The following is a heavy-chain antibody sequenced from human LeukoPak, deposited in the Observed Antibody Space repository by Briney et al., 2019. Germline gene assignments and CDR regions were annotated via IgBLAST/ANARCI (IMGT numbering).Heavy chain of an antibody. CDR3: ARGGVDHYGSGTYYLMYYFDH. CDR2: ISGSGGAT. Sequence: PGGSLRLSCAASGFTFSSYRMNWVRQAPGKGLEWVSGISGSGGATYYAGSVKGRFTVSRDDPHNTLYLQMNSVRAEDTAVYFCARGGVDHYGSGTYYLMYYFDHWGQGALVTVSS. CDR1: GFTFSSYR. V-gene: IGHV3-23*01. D-gene: IGHD3-10*01. J-gene: IGHJ4*02.